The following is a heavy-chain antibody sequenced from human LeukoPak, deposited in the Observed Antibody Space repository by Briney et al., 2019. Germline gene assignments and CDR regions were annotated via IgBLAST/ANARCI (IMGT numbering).Heavy chain of an antibody. D-gene: IGHD4-23*01. CDR3: ARGGSYGGYHSY. CDR1: GFTFSSYS. Sequence: GGSLRLSCAASGFTFSSYSMNWVRQAPGKGLEWVSSISSSSNYIYYADSVKGRFTISRDNAKNSLYLQMNSLRAEDTALYYCARGGSYGGYHSYWGQGTLVTVSS. CDR2: ISSSSNYI. V-gene: IGHV3-21*01. J-gene: IGHJ4*02.